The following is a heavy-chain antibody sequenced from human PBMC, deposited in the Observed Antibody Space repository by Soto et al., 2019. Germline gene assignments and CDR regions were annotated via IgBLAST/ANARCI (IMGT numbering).Heavy chain of an antibody. CDR1: GGSISSDGYY. V-gene: IGHV4-31*02. CDR2: IYYSGST. D-gene: IGHD4-17*01. Sequence: LCGGSISSDGYYWSWIRQHTGKGLEWIGYIYYSGSTYYNPSLKSRVTISVDTSKNQFSLKLRSVTAADTAVYYCARVSGDYRGGLIDYWGQGTLVTVSS. J-gene: IGHJ4*02. CDR3: ARVSGDYRGGLIDY.